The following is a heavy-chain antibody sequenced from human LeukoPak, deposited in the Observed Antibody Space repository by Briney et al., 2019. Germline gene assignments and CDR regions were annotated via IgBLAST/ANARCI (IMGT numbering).Heavy chain of an antibody. CDR3: ARAPHFFDTSGSRYYFDY. CDR2: IYYSGNT. CDR1: GGSISSSSYY. Sequence: SETLSLTCTVSGGSISSSSYYWGWIRQPPGKGLEWIGSIYYSGNTYYSPSLMSRVTISVDTSKNQFSLNLNSVTAADTAVYYCARAPHFFDTSGSRYYFDYWGQGALVTVSS. V-gene: IGHV4-39*07. D-gene: IGHD3-22*01. J-gene: IGHJ4*02.